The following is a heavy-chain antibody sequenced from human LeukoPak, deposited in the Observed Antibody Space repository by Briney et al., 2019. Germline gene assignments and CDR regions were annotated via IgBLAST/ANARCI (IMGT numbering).Heavy chain of an antibody. CDR3: ARDRVAYYDFWSGYPPHYYYYGMDV. Sequence: GGSLRLSCAASGFTFSSYSMNWVRQAPGKGLEWVSYISSSSSTIYYADSVKGRFTISRDNAKNSLYLQMNSLRDEDTAVYYCARDRVAYYDFWSGYPPHYYYYGMDVWGQGATVTVSS. CDR2: ISSSSSTI. D-gene: IGHD3-3*01. J-gene: IGHJ6*02. CDR1: GFTFSSYS. V-gene: IGHV3-48*02.